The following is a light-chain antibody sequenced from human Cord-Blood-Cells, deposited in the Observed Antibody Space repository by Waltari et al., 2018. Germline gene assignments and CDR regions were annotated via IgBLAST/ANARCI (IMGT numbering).Light chain of an antibody. CDR1: QSLLHSNGYNY. CDR2: LGS. CDR3: MQALQTPPWT. V-gene: IGKV2-28*01. Sequence: IVMTQSRLSLPVPPGETPSFSRRSSQSLLHSNGYNYLDWYLQKPGQAPQLLIYLGSNRASGVPDRFSGSGSGTDFTLKISRVEAEDVGVYYCMQALQTPPWTFGQGTKVEIK. J-gene: IGKJ1*01.